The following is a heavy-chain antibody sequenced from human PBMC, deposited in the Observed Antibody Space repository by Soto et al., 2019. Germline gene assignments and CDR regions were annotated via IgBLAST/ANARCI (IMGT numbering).Heavy chain of an antibody. V-gene: IGHV3-21*01. CDR2: ISSSSSYI. CDR3: ARDRGGDLDYYFDY. D-gene: IGHD4-17*01. CDR1: GFTFSSYS. J-gene: IGHJ4*02. Sequence: GGSLRLSCAASGFTFSSYSMNWVRQAPGKGLEWVSSISSSSSYIYYADSVKGRFTISRDNAKNSLYLQMNSLRAEDTAVYYCARDRGGDLDYYFDYCGQGPLVTVSS.